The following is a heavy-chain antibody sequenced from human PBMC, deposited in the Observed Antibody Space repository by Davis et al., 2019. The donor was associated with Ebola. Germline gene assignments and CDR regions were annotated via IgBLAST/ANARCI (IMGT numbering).Heavy chain of an antibody. V-gene: IGHV4-30-2*01. CDR3: AREEVVLMVYKY. Sequence: PSETLSLTCAVSGGSISSSAYSWSWIRQPPGKGLEWIGHIYYSGTTYYNPSLKSRVTISIDRSKIQFSLKLTSVTAADTAVYYCAREEVVLMVYKYWGQGALVTVSS. J-gene: IGHJ4*02. D-gene: IGHD2-8*01. CDR2: IYYSGTT. CDR1: GGSISSSAYS.